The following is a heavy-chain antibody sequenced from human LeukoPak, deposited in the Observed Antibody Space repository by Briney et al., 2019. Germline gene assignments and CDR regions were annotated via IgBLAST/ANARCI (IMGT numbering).Heavy chain of an antibody. D-gene: IGHD2-15*01. CDR2: VNPNSGGT. J-gene: IGHJ4*02. CDR1: GYTFTGYY. V-gene: IGHV1-2*02. CDR3: ARAPDCSGGRCYIRFDY. Sequence: ASVKVSCKASGYTFTGYYMHWVRQAPGQGLEWMGWVNPNSGGTNYAQKFQGRVTMTRDTSISTAYMEFSRLRSDDTAVYYCARAPDCSGGRCYIRFDYWGQGTLVTVSS.